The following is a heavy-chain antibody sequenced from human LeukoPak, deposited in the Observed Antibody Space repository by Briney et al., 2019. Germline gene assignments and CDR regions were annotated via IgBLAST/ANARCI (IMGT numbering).Heavy chain of an antibody. J-gene: IGHJ4*02. CDR1: GFTFSSYG. CDR2: IWYDGSNK. D-gene: IGHD4-17*01. Sequence: GGSLRLSCAASGFTFSSYGMHWVRQAPGKGLEWVAVIWYDGSNKYYADSVKGRFTISRDNSKNTLYLQMNSPRAEDTAVYYCARGYDYGDYVPLGSWGQGTLVTVSS. V-gene: IGHV3-33*01. CDR3: ARGYDYGDYVPLGS.